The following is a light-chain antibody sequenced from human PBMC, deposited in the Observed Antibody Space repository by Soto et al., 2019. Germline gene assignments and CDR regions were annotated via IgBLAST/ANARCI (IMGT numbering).Light chain of an antibody. V-gene: IGLV1-44*01. J-gene: IGLJ2*01. CDR1: NSNIGSNT. CDR2: SND. CDR3: AAWDDRLIGVV. Sequence: QLVLTQPPSASGTPGQRVTISCSGSNSNIGSNTVNWYQQLPGTAPKLLIYSNDQRPTGVPDRFFGSKSGTSASLAISGLQSEDEADYYCAAWDDRLIGVVFGGGTKLTVL.